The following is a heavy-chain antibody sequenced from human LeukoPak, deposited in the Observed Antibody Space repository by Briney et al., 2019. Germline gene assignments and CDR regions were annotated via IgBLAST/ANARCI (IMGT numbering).Heavy chain of an antibody. J-gene: IGHJ4*02. D-gene: IGHD6-6*01. CDR1: GGSISSSSYY. Sequence: PSETLSLTCTVSGGSISSSSYYWGWIRQPPGKGLEWIGSIYYSGSTYYNPSLKSRVTISVDTSKNQFSLKLSSVTAADTAVYYCASVGDSSSSPFDYWGQGTLVTVSS. CDR2: IYYSGST. CDR3: ASVGDSSSSPFDY. V-gene: IGHV4-39*01.